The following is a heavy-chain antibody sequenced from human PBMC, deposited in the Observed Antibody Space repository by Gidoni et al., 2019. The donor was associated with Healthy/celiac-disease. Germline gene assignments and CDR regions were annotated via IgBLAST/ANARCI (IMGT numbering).Heavy chain of an antibody. CDR1: VFPFSSYG. CDR3: ARDRRDDILTGDNWFDP. V-gene: IGHV3-33*01. Sequence: QVQLVESGGGVVQPGRSLRLPCAASVFPFSSYGMHWVRQAPGKGLEWVAVIWYDGRNKYYAESVKGRFTRSRDNSKNTLYLQMNSLRAEDTAVYYCARDRRDDILTGDNWFDPWGQGTLVTVSS. CDR2: IWYDGRNK. D-gene: IGHD3-9*01. J-gene: IGHJ5*02.